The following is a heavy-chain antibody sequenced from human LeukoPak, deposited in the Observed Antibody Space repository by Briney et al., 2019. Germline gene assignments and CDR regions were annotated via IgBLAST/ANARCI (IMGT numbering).Heavy chain of an antibody. J-gene: IGHJ4*02. V-gene: IGHV3-64D*06. CDR3: VPHINYSYQY. CDR2: ISSDGRNA. CDR1: GFAFSSSP. Sequence: GGSLRLSCSASGFAFSSSPMHWVRQAPGKTLEYVSAISSDGRNAYYADSVKGRFTMSRDNSKNTLSLQMSSLRPEDTAVYYCVPHINYSYQYWGRGTQVTDS. D-gene: IGHD5-18*01.